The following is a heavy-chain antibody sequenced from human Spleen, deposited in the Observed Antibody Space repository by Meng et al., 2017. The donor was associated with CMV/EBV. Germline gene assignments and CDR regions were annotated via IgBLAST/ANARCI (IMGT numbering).Heavy chain of an antibody. CDR1: GFIFIDRY. CDR3: ARGSPATRYFDL. J-gene: IGHJ2*01. D-gene: IGHD1-1*01. CDR2: SRNKASSYTT. V-gene: IGHV3-72*01. Sequence: SGFIFIDRYMDWLRQAPGKGLEWVARSRNKASSYTTEYAASVKGRFTISRDESENSLYLQMNSLQAEDTAVYYCARGSPATRYFDLWGRGTLVTVSS.